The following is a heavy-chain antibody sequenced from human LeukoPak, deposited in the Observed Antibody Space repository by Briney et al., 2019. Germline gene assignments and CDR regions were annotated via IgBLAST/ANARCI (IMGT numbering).Heavy chain of an antibody. V-gene: IGHV3-30-3*01. D-gene: IGHD1-26*01. CDR2: ISYDGSNK. J-gene: IGHJ4*02. Sequence: GGSLRLSCAASGFTFSSYAMHWVRQAPGKGLEWVAVISYDGSNKYYADSVKGRFTISRDNSKNTLYLQMNSLRAEDTAVYYCATEVGATIGSTDYWGQGTLVTVSS. CDR1: GFTFSSYA. CDR3: ATEVGATIGSTDY.